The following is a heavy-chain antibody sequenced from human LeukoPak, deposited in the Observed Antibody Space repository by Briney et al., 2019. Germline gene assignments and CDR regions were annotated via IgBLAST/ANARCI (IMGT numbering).Heavy chain of an antibody. J-gene: IGHJ1*01. V-gene: IGHV1-69*04. CDR1: GGTFSSYA. Sequence: ASVKVSCKASGGTFSSYAISWVRPAPGQGLEWMGRIIPILGIANYAQKFQGRVTITADKSTSTAYMELSSLRSEDTAVYYCARGQGYFPNAEYFQHWGQGTLVTVSS. CDR3: ARGQGYFPNAEYFQH. D-gene: IGHD1-26*01. CDR2: IIPILGIA.